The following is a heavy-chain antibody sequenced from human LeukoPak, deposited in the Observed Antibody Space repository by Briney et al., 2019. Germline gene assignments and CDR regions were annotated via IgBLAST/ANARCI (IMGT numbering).Heavy chain of an antibody. CDR2: ISSSSYI. Sequence: SGGSLRLSCAASGFTFSSYSMNWVRQAPGKGLEWVSSISSSSYIYYADSVKGRFTISRDNAKNSLYLQMNSLRAEDTAVYYCANLGSSSPIDYWGQGTLVTVSS. D-gene: IGHD6-6*01. V-gene: IGHV3-21*01. J-gene: IGHJ4*02. CDR3: ANLGSSSPIDY. CDR1: GFTFSSYS.